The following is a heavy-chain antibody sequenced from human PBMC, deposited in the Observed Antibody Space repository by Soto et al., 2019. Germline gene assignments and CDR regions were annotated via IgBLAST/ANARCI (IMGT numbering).Heavy chain of an antibody. CDR1: GGSINSGAYH. V-gene: IGHV4-31*03. J-gene: IGHJ5*02. Sequence: QVQLHESGPRLVKPSQDLSLTCTVSGGSINSGAYHWSWVRQHPGKGLEWIGAISYRGTTYSNPSLQSRTTMSVDPSKTQLSLKLSSVTAADTAVYYCARMSATGTRWFDPWGPGTLVTVSS. CDR3: ARMSATGTRWFDP. CDR2: ISYRGTT. D-gene: IGHD1-1*01.